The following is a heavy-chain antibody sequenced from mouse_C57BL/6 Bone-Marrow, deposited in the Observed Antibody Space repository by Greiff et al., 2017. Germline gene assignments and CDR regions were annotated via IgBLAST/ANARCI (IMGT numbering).Heavy chain of an antibody. V-gene: IGHV1-80*01. CDR2: IYPGDGDT. CDR3: ARDGRLRAWFAY. D-gene: IGHD2-4*01. Sequence: QVQLKESGAELVKPGASVKISCKASGYAFSSYWMNWVKQRPGKGLEWIEQIYPGDGDTNYNGKFKGKATLTADKSSSTAYMQLSSLTSEDSAVYFCARDGRLRAWFAYWGQGTLVTVSA. CDR1: GYAFSSYW. J-gene: IGHJ3*01.